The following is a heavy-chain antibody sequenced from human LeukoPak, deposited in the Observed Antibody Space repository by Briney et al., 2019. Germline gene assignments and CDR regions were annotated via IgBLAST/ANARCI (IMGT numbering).Heavy chain of an antibody. D-gene: IGHD3-10*01. CDR1: GGTFSSFP. CDR3: ARASELGEWFGDLLDI. Sequence: SVKVSCKASGGTFSSFPISWVRQAPGQGLEWLGRIIPFLDTTNYAHKFQGRVKISADKSTSTAYLEVRSLRSEDTAIYYCARASELGEWFGDLLDIWGQGTTVTVSS. J-gene: IGHJ6*02. CDR2: IIPFLDTT. V-gene: IGHV1-69*08.